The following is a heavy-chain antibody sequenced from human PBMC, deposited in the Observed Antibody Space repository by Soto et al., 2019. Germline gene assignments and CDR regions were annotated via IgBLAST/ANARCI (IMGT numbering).Heavy chain of an antibody. CDR3: AREAWSSSWYPPNYYYYYGMDV. J-gene: IGHJ6*02. CDR2: IIPIFGTA. CDR1: GGTFSSYA. Sequence: SVKVSCKASGGTFSSYAISWVRQAPGQGFEWMGGIIPIFGTANYAQKFQGRVTITADESTSTAYMELSSLRSEDTAVYYCAREAWSSSWYPPNYYYYYGMDVWGQGTTVTVSS. V-gene: IGHV1-69*13. D-gene: IGHD6-13*01.